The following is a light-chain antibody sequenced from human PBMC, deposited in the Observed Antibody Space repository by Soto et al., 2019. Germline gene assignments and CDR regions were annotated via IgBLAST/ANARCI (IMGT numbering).Light chain of an antibody. CDR1: SSHIGSSNL. V-gene: IGLV2-23*01. CDR2: EGN. J-gene: IGLJ1*01. CDR3: CSYAGSSPLYV. Sequence: QSVLTQPASVSVSPGQSITISCTASSSHIGSSNLVSWYQHHSGKAPKLIIYEGNKRPSGVSNRFSGSKSGKTASLTISGLQAEDEGTYYCCSYAGSSPLYVFGTGTKVTVL.